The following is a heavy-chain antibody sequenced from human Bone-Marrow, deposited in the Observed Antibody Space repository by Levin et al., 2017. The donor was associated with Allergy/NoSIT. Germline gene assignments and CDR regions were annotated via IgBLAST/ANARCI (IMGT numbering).Heavy chain of an antibody. V-gene: IGHV4-4*02. D-gene: IGHD5-24*01. Sequence: SETLSLTCAVSGDSISSGNWWSWVRQPPGKGLEWIGEIYHTGSTNYNPSLKSRVTISVDTSKSQLSLNLPSVTAADTALYYCARKRGPYYFDYWGRGILVSVSS. J-gene: IGHJ4*02. CDR2: IYHTGST. CDR3: ARKRGPYYFDY. CDR1: GDSISSGNW.